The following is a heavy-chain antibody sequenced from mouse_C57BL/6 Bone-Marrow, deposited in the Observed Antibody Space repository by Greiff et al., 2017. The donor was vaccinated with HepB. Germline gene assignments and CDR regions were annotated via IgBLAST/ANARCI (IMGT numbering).Heavy chain of an antibody. CDR2: IDPSDSYT. J-gene: IGHJ2*01. D-gene: IGHD2-3*01. CDR1: GYTFTSYW. CDR3: ARYSGYSYYFDY. V-gene: IGHV1-69*01. Sequence: QVQLQQSGAELVMPGASVKLSCKASGYTFTSYWMHWVKQRPGQGLEWIGEIDPSDSYTNYNQKFKGKSTLTVDKSSSTAYMQLSSLTSEDSAVYYCARYSGYSYYFDYWGQGTTLTVSS.